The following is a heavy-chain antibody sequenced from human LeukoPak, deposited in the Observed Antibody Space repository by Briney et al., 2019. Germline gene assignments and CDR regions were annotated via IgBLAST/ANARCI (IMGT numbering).Heavy chain of an antibody. Sequence: SVKVSCKASGGTISSYPITWVRQAPGQGLEWMGRVIPILGLANYAQKFQGRVTITADKSTSTAYMELSSLRSEDTAVYYCARDLYYYDSSGYGTSDYWGQGTLVTVSS. D-gene: IGHD3-22*01. J-gene: IGHJ4*02. CDR2: VIPILGLA. V-gene: IGHV1-69*04. CDR1: GGTISSYP. CDR3: ARDLYYYDSSGYGTSDY.